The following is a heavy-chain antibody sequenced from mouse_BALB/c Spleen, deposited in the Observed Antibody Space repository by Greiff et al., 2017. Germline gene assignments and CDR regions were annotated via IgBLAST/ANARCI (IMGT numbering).Heavy chain of an antibody. D-gene: IGHD3-1*01. Sequence: QVQLQQSGPELVKPGASVRISCKASGYTFTSYYIHWVKQRPGQGLEWIGWIYPGNVNTKYNEKFKGKATLTADKSSSTAYMQLSSLTSEDSAVYCCARRLSGYPYYYAMDYWGQGTSVTVSS. CDR1: GYTFTSYY. J-gene: IGHJ4*01. CDR3: ARRLSGYPYYYAMDY. CDR2: IYPGNVNT. V-gene: IGHV1S56*01.